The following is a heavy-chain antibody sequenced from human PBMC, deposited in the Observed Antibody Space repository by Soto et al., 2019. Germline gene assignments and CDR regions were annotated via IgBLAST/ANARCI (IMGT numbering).Heavy chain of an antibody. V-gene: IGHV3-23*01. CDR3: ARRSPSWAFDI. J-gene: IGHJ3*02. CDR1: GFTFSNYA. D-gene: IGHD2-15*01. Sequence: EVQLLESGGGLVQPGGSLRLSCAVSGFTFSNYAMNWVRQAPGKGLEWVSVVSGSGSSTYYADSVKGRFTISRDDSKNTLHLQMNSLRAEDTAVYYCARRSPSWAFDIWGQGTMVTVSS. CDR2: VSGSGSST.